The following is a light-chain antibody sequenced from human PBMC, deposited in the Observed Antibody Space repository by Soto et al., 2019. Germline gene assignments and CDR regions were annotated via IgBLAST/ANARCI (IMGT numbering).Light chain of an antibody. V-gene: IGKV4-1*01. CDR2: WAS. CDR1: QSVLYSSNNKNY. Sequence: DIVMTQSPDSLAVSLGERATINCKSSQSVLYSSNNKNYLTWYQQKPGQPPKLLIYWASTRESGVPDRFSGRWDGTDFTRTIGSLQDEDVAIYYCQQYYSSPRTFGQGTKVDI. J-gene: IGKJ1*01. CDR3: QQYYSSPRT.